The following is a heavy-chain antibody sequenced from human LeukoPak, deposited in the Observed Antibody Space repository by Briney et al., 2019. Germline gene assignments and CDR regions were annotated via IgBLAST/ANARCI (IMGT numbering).Heavy chain of an antibody. CDR3: ARDAEIWGSYRLPL. V-gene: IGHV4-30-4*01. D-gene: IGHD3-16*02. Sequence: SQTLSLTCTVSGGAISSGEYYWSGIRQPPGEGLEWVGYIYYSGSTYYNPSLKSRVTISVDTSKNQFSLKLSSVTAADTAVYYCARDAEIWGSYRLPLWGQGTLVTVSS. CDR2: IYYSGST. CDR1: GGAISSGEYY. J-gene: IGHJ4*02.